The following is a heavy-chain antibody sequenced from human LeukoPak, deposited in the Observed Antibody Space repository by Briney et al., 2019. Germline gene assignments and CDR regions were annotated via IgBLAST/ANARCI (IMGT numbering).Heavy chain of an antibody. V-gene: IGHV4-59*08. CDR3: LTVLSDLGYFDY. CDR2: IYYSGST. J-gene: IGHJ4*02. Sequence: SETLSLTCTVSGDSISSYYWSWIRQSPGKGLEWIGYIYYSGSTKYNPSLKSRVIISVATSKKQFSLKLSSLTAADTAVYYYLTVLSDLGYFDYWGQGTLVTVSS. CDR1: GDSISSYY. D-gene: IGHD3-3*01.